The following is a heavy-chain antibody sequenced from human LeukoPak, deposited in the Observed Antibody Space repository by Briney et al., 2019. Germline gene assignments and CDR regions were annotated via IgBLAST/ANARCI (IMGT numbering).Heavy chain of an antibody. Sequence: GGSLRLSCTASGFTFGDYAMSWVRQAPGKGLEWVGFIRSKAYGGTTEYAASVKGRFTISRDDSKSIAYLQMNSLKTEDTAVYYCTRSLLWFGESLRFAFDIWGQGTMVTVSS. V-gene: IGHV3-49*04. CDR1: GFTFGDYA. D-gene: IGHD3-10*01. CDR3: TRSLLWFGESLRFAFDI. CDR2: IRSKAYGGTT. J-gene: IGHJ3*02.